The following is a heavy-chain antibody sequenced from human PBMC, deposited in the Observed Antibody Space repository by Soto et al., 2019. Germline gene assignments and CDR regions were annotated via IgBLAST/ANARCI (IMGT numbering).Heavy chain of an antibody. D-gene: IGHD2-15*01. V-gene: IGHV4-39*01. J-gene: IGHJ4*02. CDR2: IHYSGST. CDR3: ASTKDETLYFDY. CDR1: GDSISISSFY. Sequence: QLQLQESGPGLVKPSETLSLTFSVSGDSISISSFYWGWVRQPPGKGLEWFGSIHYSGSTHYNPSFQNRVAISGDASKKQFSLKLGSVTAADTAMYYCASTKDETLYFDYWGQGNLVTVSS.